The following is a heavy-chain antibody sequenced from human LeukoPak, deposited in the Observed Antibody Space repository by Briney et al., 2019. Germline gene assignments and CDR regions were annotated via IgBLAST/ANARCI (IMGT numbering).Heavy chain of an antibody. CDR3: AKVDDSSGYPYSGLDY. Sequence: GGSLRLSCAASGFTFSSYAMSWVRQAPGKGLEWVSAISGSGGSTYYADSVKGRFTISRDNSKNTLCLQMNSLRAEDTAVYYCAKVDDSSGYPYSGLDYWGQGILVTVSS. CDR1: GFTFSSYA. D-gene: IGHD3-22*01. J-gene: IGHJ4*02. V-gene: IGHV3-23*01. CDR2: ISGSGGST.